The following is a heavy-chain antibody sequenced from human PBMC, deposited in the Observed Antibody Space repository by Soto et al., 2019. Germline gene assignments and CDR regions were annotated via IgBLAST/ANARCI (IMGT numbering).Heavy chain of an antibody. Sequence: SETLSLTCTVSGGPISSYYWSWLRQPPGKGLEWIGYIYYSGSTNYNPSLKSRVTISVDTSKNQFSLKLSSVTAADTAVYYCARHEAAATDFDYWGQGTLVTVSS. CDR3: ARHEAAATDFDY. CDR2: IYYSGST. D-gene: IGHD6-13*01. V-gene: IGHV4-59*08. CDR1: GGPISSYY. J-gene: IGHJ4*02.